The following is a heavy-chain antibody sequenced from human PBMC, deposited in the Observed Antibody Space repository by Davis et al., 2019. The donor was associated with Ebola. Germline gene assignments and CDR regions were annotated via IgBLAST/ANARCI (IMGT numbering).Heavy chain of an antibody. J-gene: IGHJ4*02. V-gene: IGHV1-2*04. D-gene: IGHD3-3*01. CDR3: ARVASLLRFLEWQFDY. CDR1: GYTFTGYY. CDR2: INPNSGGT. Sequence: AASVTVSCKASGYTFTGYYMHWVRQAPGQGLEWMGWINPNSGGTNYAQKFQGWVTMTRDTSISTAYMELSRLRSEDTAVYYCARVASLLRFLEWQFDYWGQGTLVTVSS.